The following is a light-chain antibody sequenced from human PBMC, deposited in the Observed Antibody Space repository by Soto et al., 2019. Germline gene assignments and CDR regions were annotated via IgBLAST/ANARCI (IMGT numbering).Light chain of an antibody. CDR3: QQYNSWPVK. J-gene: IGKJ1*01. Sequence: EIVMTQSPATLSVSPGERATLSCRASQSVSSNLAWYQQKPGQAPRLLIYGASTRATGIPARFSGSGSGTEFTLTISSLQSEDFAVYYCQQYNSWPVKFGQGTNVEI. V-gene: IGKV3-15*01. CDR1: QSVSSN. CDR2: GAS.